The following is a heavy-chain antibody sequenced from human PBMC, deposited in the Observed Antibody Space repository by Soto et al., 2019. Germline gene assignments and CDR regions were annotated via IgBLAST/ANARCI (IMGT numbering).Heavy chain of an antibody. Sequence: VQLSQSGGGLVQRGGSLRLSCEGSGFTFGDYGINWVRQAPGKGLEWVSGISGSGNQIDYSDSGEGRFTISRDNSKKTVFRQVNGLSAGDTGVYFCAKNQAWTRPDPGAFDVWGQGTMVTVSS. D-gene: IGHD1-1*01. CDR3: AKNQAWTRPDPGAFDV. CDR1: GFTFGDYG. CDR2: ISGSGNQI. V-gene: IGHV3-23*01. J-gene: IGHJ3*01.